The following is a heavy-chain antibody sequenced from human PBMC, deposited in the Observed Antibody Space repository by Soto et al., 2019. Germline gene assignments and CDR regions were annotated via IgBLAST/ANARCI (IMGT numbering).Heavy chain of an antibody. Sequence: QVQLQQWGAGLLKPSETLSLTCAVYGGSFSGYYWSWIRQPPGKGLEWIGEINHSGSTNYNPSLKSRVTISVDTSKNQCSLKLSSVTAADTAVCYCARGSAAGPWGQGTLVTVSS. J-gene: IGHJ5*02. V-gene: IGHV4-34*01. CDR1: GGSFSGYY. CDR3: ARGSAAGP. CDR2: INHSGST. D-gene: IGHD6-25*01.